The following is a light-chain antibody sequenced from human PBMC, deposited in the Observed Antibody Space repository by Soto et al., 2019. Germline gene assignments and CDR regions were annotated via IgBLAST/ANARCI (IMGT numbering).Light chain of an antibody. V-gene: IGLV2-8*01. CDR2: EVT. J-gene: IGLJ2*01. CDR1: SSDVGGYNY. Sequence: QSALTQPPSASGSHGQSVTISCTGTSSDVGGYNYVSWYQQHPGKAPKLMIYEVTKRPSGVPDRFSGSKSGSTASLTVSGLQAEDEADYYCSSYAGSNNVVFGGGTKLTVL. CDR3: SSYAGSNNVV.